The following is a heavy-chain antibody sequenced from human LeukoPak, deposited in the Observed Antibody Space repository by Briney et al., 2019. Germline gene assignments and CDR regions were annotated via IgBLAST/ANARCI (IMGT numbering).Heavy chain of an antibody. CDR2: INEDGSKK. J-gene: IGHJ4*02. D-gene: IGHD2-21*01. CDR1: GFAFSDYW. CDR3: ITPLPYSAQ. Sequence: PGGSLRLSCAASGFAFSDYWMSWVRQAPGKGLEWVANINEDGSKKHYLDSVEGRFTISRDNAKNSLYLQMNSLKTEDTAVYYCITPLPYSAQGGQGTLVTVSS. V-gene: IGHV3-7*03.